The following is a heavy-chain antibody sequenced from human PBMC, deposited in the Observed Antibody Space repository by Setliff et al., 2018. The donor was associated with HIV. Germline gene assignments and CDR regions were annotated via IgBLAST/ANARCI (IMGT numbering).Heavy chain of an antibody. CDR1: GGPITSNTYF. CDR3: ARQGLVLVPASIDWRLPPSPIDY. V-gene: IGHV4-39*01. CDR2: IYYSGGT. D-gene: IGHD2-2*01. Sequence: SETLSLTCSVSGGPITSNTYFWDWIRQAPGKGLEWIGSIYYSGGTYYNPSLKSRVTISVDTSKNQFSLQLSSVTAADTAVYYCARQGLVLVPASIDWRLPPSPIDYWGQGALVTVSS. J-gene: IGHJ4*02.